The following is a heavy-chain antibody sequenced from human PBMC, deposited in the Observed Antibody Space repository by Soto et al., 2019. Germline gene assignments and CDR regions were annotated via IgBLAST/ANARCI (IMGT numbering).Heavy chain of an antibody. D-gene: IGHD5-12*01. CDR1: GYSFTSYW. CDR2: IDPSDSYT. V-gene: IGHV5-10-1*01. Sequence: PGESLKISCKGSGYSFTSYWISWVRQMPGKGLEWMGRIDPSDSYTNYSPSFQGHVTISADKSISTAYLQWSSLRSEDTAVYYCATSYSAYDYHYYYGMDVWGQGTTVTVS. CDR3: ATSYSAYDYHYYYGMDV. J-gene: IGHJ6*02.